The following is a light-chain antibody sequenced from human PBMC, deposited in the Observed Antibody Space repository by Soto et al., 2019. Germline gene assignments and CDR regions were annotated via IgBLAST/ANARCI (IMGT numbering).Light chain of an antibody. V-gene: IGLV2-11*01. Sequence: QSVLTQPRSVSGSPGQSVTISCTGTSSDVGAYNYVSWYQQHPGKAPKLMIYDVNKRTSGVPYRFSGSKSGNTASLTISGLQAEDEADYYCCSCTSSHTVVFGGGTKVTVL. CDR3: CSCTSSHTVV. J-gene: IGLJ2*01. CDR2: DVN. CDR1: SSDVGAYNY.